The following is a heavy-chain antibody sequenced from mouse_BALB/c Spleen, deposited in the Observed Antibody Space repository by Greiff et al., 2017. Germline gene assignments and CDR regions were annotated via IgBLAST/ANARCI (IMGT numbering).Heavy chain of an antibody. Sequence: EVQLQQSGAELVKPGASVKLSCTASGFNIKDTYMHWVKQRPEQGLEWIGRIDPANGNTKYDPKFQGKATITADTSSNTAYLQLSSLTSEDTAVYYCARDQITTVVAKARYYYAMDYWGQGTSVTVSS. CDR2: IDPANGNT. CDR3: ARDQITTVVAKARYYYAMDY. V-gene: IGHV14-3*02. D-gene: IGHD1-1*01. J-gene: IGHJ4*01. CDR1: GFNIKDTY.